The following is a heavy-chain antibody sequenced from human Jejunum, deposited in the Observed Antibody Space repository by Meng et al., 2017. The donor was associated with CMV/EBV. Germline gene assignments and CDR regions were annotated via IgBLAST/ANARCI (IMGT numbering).Heavy chain of an antibody. CDR2: INPNGGGT. CDR1: GYTFIGYN. V-gene: IGHV1-2*02. D-gene: IGHD3-10*01. CDR3: ARSGWFGELLIDN. Sequence: ASGYTFIGYNLHWVRHAPGQGLEWMGWINPNGGGTNYAQKFQGRVTMTRDRSIGTAYMVLSRLTSDDTAAYYCARSGWFGELLIDNWGQGTLVTVSS. J-gene: IGHJ4*02.